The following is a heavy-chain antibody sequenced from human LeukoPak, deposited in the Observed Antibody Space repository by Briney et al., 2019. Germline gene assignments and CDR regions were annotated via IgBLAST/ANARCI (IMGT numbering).Heavy chain of an antibody. D-gene: IGHD6-19*01. CDR3: ARGGIQVSGIDEFDY. CDR1: GFTFIDYD. CDR2: IGIRGDT. V-gene: IGHV3-13*01. Sequence: PGGSLRLSCAASGFTFIDYDMHWVRQVIGKGLEWVSAIGIRGDTQYSGSVKRRFTISRENAESSLYLQMNNLRAEDTAVYYCARGGIQVSGIDEFDYWGQGTLVTVSS. J-gene: IGHJ4*02.